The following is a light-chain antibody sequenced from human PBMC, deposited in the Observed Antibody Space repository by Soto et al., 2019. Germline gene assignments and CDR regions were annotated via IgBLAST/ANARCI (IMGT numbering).Light chain of an antibody. Sequence: DIQLTQSPSFLSASVGDRVTIACRASQGIGRFLVWYQQKPGKAPKVPIYAASTLQSGVPSRFSGSGSGTEFTLTISSLQPEDSATYYCQQHVSFPRSFGQGTKLEIK. CDR2: AAS. V-gene: IGKV1-9*01. CDR3: QQHVSFPRS. J-gene: IGKJ2*01. CDR1: QGIGRF.